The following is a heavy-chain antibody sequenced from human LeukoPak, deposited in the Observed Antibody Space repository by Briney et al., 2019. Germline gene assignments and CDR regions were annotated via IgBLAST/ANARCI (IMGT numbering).Heavy chain of an antibody. D-gene: IGHD3-10*01. CDR1: ETFSSHA. Sequence: ASVKVSCRASETFSSHAITWVRQAPGPGLEWMGRIIPIVDLVNSAQKFQGRVTFTADKTTTTAYMQLSSLRSEDTAVYYCARAEEDRSGSFCGGYWGQGTLITVSS. V-gene: IGHV1-69*04. J-gene: IGHJ4*02. CDR2: IIPIVDLV. CDR3: ARAEEDRSGSFCGGY.